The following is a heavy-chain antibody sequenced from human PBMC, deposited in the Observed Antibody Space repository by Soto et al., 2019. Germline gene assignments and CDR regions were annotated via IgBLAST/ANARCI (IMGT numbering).Heavy chain of an antibody. Sequence: QVQLVQSGAEVKKPGSSVKVSCKASGGTFSSYAISWVRQAPGQGLEWMGGIIPIFGTANYAQKFQGRVTITADKSTSTAYMEQSSLRSEDTAVYYCARAQYYYDSSGYYSYAFDIWGQGTMVTVSS. CDR1: GGTFSSYA. V-gene: IGHV1-69*06. D-gene: IGHD3-22*01. CDR3: ARAQYYYDSSGYYSYAFDI. CDR2: IIPIFGTA. J-gene: IGHJ3*02.